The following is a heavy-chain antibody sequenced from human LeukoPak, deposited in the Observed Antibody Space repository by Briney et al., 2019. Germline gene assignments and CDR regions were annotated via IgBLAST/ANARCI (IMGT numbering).Heavy chain of an antibody. J-gene: IGHJ4*02. CDR2: IYYSGST. V-gene: IGHV4-59*12. D-gene: IGHD3-10*01. CDR3: ARLRKKYGSGSYFDY. CDR1: GGSISSYY. Sequence: SSETLSLTCTVSGGSISSYYWSWIRQPPGKGLEWIGYIYYSGSTNYDPSLKSRVTISVDTSKNQFSLKLSSVTAADTAVYYCARLRKKYGSGSYFDYWGQGILVTVSS.